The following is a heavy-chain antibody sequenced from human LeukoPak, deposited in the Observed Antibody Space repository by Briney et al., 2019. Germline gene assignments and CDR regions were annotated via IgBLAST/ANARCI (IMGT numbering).Heavy chain of an antibody. CDR2: MYWDDDK. J-gene: IGHJ3*01. D-gene: IGHD6-13*01. Sequence: SGPTLVNPTQTLTLTCTFSGFSLSTSGVGVAWIRQPPGKALGFLALMYWDDDKRYSPSLKNRLNITQDTSKNQVVLTMANMDPVDTAAYYCAHRLGVAAVKAFDVWGQGTMVTVSS. CDR3: AHRLGVAAVKAFDV. CDR1: GFSLSTSGVG. V-gene: IGHV2-5*02.